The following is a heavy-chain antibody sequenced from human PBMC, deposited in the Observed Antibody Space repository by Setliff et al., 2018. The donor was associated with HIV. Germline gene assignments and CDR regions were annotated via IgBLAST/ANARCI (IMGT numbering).Heavy chain of an antibody. CDR1: GFTFSSYS. D-gene: IGHD1-26*01. CDR2: ISSSSSYI. V-gene: IGHV3-21*01. J-gene: IGHJ6*02. Sequence: GGSLRLSCAASGFTFSSYSMDWVRQAPGKGLEWVSSISSSSSYIYYADSVKGRFTISRDNAKNSLYLQMNSLRAEDTAVYYCARDTAELLGLYYYYGMDVWGQGTTVTVSS. CDR3: ARDTAELLGLYYYYGMDV.